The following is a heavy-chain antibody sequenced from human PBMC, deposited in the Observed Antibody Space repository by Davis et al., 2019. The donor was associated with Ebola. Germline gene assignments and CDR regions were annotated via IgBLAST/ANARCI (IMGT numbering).Heavy chain of an antibody. CDR3: AAGARGSYRYDAFDI. V-gene: IGHV4-59*01. CDR2: IYYSGST. CDR1: GVSMSTYY. J-gene: IGHJ3*02. D-gene: IGHD3-16*02. Sequence: MPSETLSLTCTVSGVSMSTYYWSWIRQPPGKGLEWIGSIYYSGSTYYNPSLKSRVTISVDTSKNQFSLKLSSVTAEDTAVYYCAAGARGSYRYDAFDIWGQGTMVTVSS.